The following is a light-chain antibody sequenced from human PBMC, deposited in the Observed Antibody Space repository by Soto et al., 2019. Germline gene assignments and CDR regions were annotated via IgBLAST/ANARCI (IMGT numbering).Light chain of an antibody. V-gene: IGLV2-14*01. J-gene: IGLJ2*01. Sequence: QSALTQPASVSGSPGQSITISCAGTSSDVGRYTYVSWYQQHPGKAPKLIIYDVYNRPSGVSTRFSGSKSGNTASLTISGLLAEDEADYYCTSYTSTSTPVVFGGGTKLTVL. CDR1: SSDVGRYTY. CDR2: DVY. CDR3: TSYTSTSTPVV.